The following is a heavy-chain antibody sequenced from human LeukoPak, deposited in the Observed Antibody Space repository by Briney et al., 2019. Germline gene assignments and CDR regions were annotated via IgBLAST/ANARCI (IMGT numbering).Heavy chain of an antibody. CDR2: INHNGNVN. V-gene: IGHV3-7*04. CDR3: ARGGGLDV. CDR1: GFSFSSYW. J-gene: IGHJ6*02. Sequence: PGGSLRLSWAASGFSFSSYWVNWARQGPGQGLEWVASINHNGNVNYYVDSVKGRFTISRDNAKNSLYLQMSNLRAEDTAVYFCARGGGLDVWGQGATVTVSS.